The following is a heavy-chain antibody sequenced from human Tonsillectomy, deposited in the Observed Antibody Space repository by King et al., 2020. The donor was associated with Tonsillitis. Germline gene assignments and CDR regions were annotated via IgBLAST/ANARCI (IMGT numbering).Heavy chain of an antibody. D-gene: IGHD3-16*01. CDR2: ISGSGGST. CDR3: AKALGTRHYVWERNAFDI. V-gene: IGHV3-23*04. Sequence: VQLVESGGGLVQPGGSLRLSCAASGFTFSSYAMNWVRQAPGKGLEWVSTISGSGGSTYYADSVKGRFSISRDNSKNTLYLQMNSLRAEDTAVYYCAKALGTRHYVWERNAFDIWGQGTMVTVSS. J-gene: IGHJ3*02. CDR1: GFTFSSYA.